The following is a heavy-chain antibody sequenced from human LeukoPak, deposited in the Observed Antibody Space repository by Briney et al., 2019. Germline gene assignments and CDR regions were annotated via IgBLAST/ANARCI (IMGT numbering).Heavy chain of an antibody. J-gene: IGHJ6*03. D-gene: IGHD3-9*01. CDR3: ARDRYDILTGYYHPYYYYYMDV. Sequence: GASVKVSCKASGYTFTSYDINWVRQATGQGPEWMGWMNPNSGNTGYAQKFRGRVTITRNTSISTAYMELSSLRSEDTAVYYCARDRYDILTGYYHPYYYYYMDVWGKGTTVTVSS. CDR1: GYTFTSYD. CDR2: MNPNSGNT. V-gene: IGHV1-8*03.